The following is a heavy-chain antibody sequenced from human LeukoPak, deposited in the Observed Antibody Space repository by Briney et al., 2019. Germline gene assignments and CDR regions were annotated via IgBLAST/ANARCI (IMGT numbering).Heavy chain of an antibody. CDR3: ARSVGYSSSWYVGYFDY. V-gene: IGHV3-20*04. CDR2: INWNGGIT. D-gene: IGHD6-13*01. CDR1: GFTFDDYG. Sequence: PGGSLRLSCAASGFTFDDYGMSWVRQAPGKGLEWVSGINWNGGITGYADSVKGRFTISRDNAKNSLYLQMNSLRAEDTALYYCARSVGYSSSWYVGYFDYWGQGTLVTVSS. J-gene: IGHJ4*02.